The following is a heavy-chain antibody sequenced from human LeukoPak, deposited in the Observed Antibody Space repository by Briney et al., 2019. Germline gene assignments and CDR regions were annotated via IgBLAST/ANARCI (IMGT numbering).Heavy chain of an antibody. Sequence: PSETLSLTCAVYGGSFSGYYWSWIRQPPGKGLEWIGYIYYSGSTNYNPSLKSRVTISVDTSKNQFSLKLSSVTAADTAVYYCARSHYYDSSGYYHRYYYYYGMDVWGQGTTVTVSS. D-gene: IGHD3-22*01. V-gene: IGHV4-59*08. CDR1: GGSFSGYY. J-gene: IGHJ6*02. CDR2: IYYSGST. CDR3: ARSHYYDSSGYYHRYYYYYGMDV.